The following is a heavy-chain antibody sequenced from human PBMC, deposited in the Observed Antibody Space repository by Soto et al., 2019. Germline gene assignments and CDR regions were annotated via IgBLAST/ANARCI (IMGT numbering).Heavy chain of an antibody. CDR3: ARGPGDDSSSWYYWFDP. Sequence: SETLSLTCTVSGGSISSYYWSWIRQPPGKGLEWIGYIYYSGSTNYNPSLKSRVTVSVDTSKNQFSLRLRSVTAADTAVYYCARGPGDDSSSWYYWFDPWGQGTLVIVSS. CDR1: GGSISSYY. CDR2: IYYSGST. D-gene: IGHD6-13*01. J-gene: IGHJ5*02. V-gene: IGHV4-59*01.